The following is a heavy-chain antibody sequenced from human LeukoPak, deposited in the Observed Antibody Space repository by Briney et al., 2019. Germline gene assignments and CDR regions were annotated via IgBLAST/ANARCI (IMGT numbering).Heavy chain of an antibody. J-gene: IGHJ4*02. CDR1: GGSIRGSSFY. V-gene: IGHV4-39*07. D-gene: IGHD6-13*01. CDR3: ARGGIAAAAPFDY. CDR2: IYYRGST. Sequence: PSETLSLTCTVSGGSIRGSSFYWGWLRQPPGKGLEWIGSIYYRGSTYNNPSLKSRVTISVDTSKNQVSLKLSSVTAADTAVYYCARGGIAAAAPFDYWGQGTLVTVSS.